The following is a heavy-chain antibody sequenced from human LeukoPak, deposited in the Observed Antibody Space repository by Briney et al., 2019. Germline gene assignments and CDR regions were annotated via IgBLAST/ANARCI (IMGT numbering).Heavy chain of an antibody. D-gene: IGHD6-13*01. CDR1: GGSFSGNY. CDR2: INYGGST. V-gene: IGHV4-34*01. Sequence: SETLSLTCAVYGGSFSGNYWNWIRQSPGKGLEWVGEINYGGSTHYNPSLKSRVSISLDTSKNQFSLKVTSVTAADTAIYYCARGGQYMSASWYRSVYYHFDVWGKGTTVIVSS. J-gene: IGHJ6*03. CDR3: ARGGQYMSASWYRSVYYHFDV.